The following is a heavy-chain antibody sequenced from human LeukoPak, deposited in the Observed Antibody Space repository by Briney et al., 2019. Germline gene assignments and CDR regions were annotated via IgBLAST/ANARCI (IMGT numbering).Heavy chain of an antibody. CDR2: ITHSGGG. CDR1: GGPFVGYY. CDR3: ARRAGAPDFDV. D-gene: IGHD3-10*01. J-gene: IGHJ4*02. V-gene: IGHV4-34*01. Sequence: PSETLSLTCNVSGGPFVGYYWTWIRQPPGKGLEWIGEITHSGGGNYNPSLKNRVTISVDSSQSRFSLKVVSVTATDTAVYYCARRAGAPDFDVWGPGMLVSVSS.